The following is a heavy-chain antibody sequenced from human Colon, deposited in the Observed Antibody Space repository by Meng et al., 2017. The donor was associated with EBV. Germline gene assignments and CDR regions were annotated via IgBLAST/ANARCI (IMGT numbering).Heavy chain of an antibody. J-gene: IGHJ5*02. CDR2: IYYSGST. CDR3: ARDRKHYGERGWFDP. D-gene: IGHD4-17*01. Sequence: QGRLQESGPGLVQPSQTLSLTCTVAGGSISSGDYYWSWIRQPPGKGLEWIGYIYYSGSTYSNASLKSRVTISIDRSKNQFSLKLSSVTAADTAVYYCARDRKHYGERGWFDPWGQGTLVTVSS. V-gene: IGHV4-30-4*01. CDR1: GGSISSGDYY.